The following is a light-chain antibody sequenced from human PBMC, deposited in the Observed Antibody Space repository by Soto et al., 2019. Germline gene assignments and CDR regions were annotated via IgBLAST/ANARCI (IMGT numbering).Light chain of an antibody. CDR1: QSVTNNY. Sequence: EIVLTQSPGTRSLSPGERATLSGRVSQSVTNNYLAWYQQKPGQAPRLLIYGASSRATGIPDRFSGSGSGTDFTLTISRLEPEDFAVYHCQHYVSPPPTFGGGTKVEIK. V-gene: IGKV3-20*01. CDR3: QHYVSPPPT. CDR2: GAS. J-gene: IGKJ4*01.